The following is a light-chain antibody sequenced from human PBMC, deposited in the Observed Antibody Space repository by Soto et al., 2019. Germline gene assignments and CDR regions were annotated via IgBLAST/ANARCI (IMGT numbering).Light chain of an antibody. Sequence: DIQMTQSPSTLSASVGDRVTITCRASQTIDSWLAWYQQRPGKPPNLLIYKASTLASGVPSRFSGSGSGTEFTLTINSLQPDDFATYYCQQYHIYSGTFGQGTKPDIK. CDR3: QQYHIYSGT. CDR1: QTIDSW. J-gene: IGKJ1*01. V-gene: IGKV1-5*03. CDR2: KAS.